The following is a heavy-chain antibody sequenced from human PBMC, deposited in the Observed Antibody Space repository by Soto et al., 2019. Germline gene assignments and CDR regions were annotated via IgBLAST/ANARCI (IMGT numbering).Heavy chain of an antibody. CDR3: AKHFGFSSSPLDC. D-gene: IGHD5-18*01. Sequence: GSLRLSCAASGITFSSYAMSWVRQPPGKGLVWVSAISGSGASTYYADSVKGRFTISRDNSKNTLFLQMNSLRAEDTAVYYCAKHFGFSSSPLDCWGQGTLVTVSS. CDR1: GITFSSYA. V-gene: IGHV3-23*01. J-gene: IGHJ4*02. CDR2: ISGSGAST.